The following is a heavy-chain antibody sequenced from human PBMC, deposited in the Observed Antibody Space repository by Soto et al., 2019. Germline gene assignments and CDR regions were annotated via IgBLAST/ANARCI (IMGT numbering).Heavy chain of an antibody. J-gene: IGHJ5*02. CDR1: GGSISSISYY. Sequence: SETLSLTCTVSGGSISSISYYWGWIRQPPGKGLEWIVSIYYSGSTYYNPSLKSRVTISVDTSKNQVSLKLSSVTAADTAVYYCARTFITMIVVAWGQGTLVTVSS. D-gene: IGHD3-22*01. V-gene: IGHV4-39*01. CDR2: IYYSGST. CDR3: ARTFITMIVVA.